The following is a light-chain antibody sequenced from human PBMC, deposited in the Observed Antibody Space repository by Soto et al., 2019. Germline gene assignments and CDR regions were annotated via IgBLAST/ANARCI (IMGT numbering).Light chain of an antibody. V-gene: IGKV1-5*03. Sequence: DIQMTQSPSTLSASVGDRVTITCRASQSISSWLAWYQQKPGKAPKLLIYKASSLESGVPSRFSGSGSGTEFTLTISSLQPDDFATYYCQQYNSLWTFGQGTNVEFK. J-gene: IGKJ1*01. CDR2: KAS. CDR3: QQYNSLWT. CDR1: QSISSW.